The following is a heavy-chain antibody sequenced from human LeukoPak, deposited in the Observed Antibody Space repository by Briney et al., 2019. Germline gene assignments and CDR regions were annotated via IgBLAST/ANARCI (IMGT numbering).Heavy chain of an antibody. V-gene: IGHV4-30-4*01. CDR2: IYYSGST. CDR1: GGSISSGDYY. J-gene: IGHJ5*02. Sequence: SQTLSLTCTVSGGSISSGDYYWSWIRQPPGKGLEWIGYIYYSGSTYYNPSLKSRVTISVDTSKNQFSLNLSSVTAADTAVYYCARLGYCSSTSCYTLRGWFDPWGQGTLVTVSS. CDR3: ARLGYCSSTSCYTLRGWFDP. D-gene: IGHD2-2*02.